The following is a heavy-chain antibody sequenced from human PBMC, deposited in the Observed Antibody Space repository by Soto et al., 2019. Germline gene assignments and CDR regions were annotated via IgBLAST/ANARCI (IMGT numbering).Heavy chain of an antibody. J-gene: IGHJ4*02. CDR3: ARYDYGDNYFDY. V-gene: IGHV4-28*01. CDR2: IYYSGST. CDR1: GYFISSSNW. Sequence: QVQLQESGPGQVKPSDTLSLTCAVPGYFISSSNWWGWIRQPPGKGLEWIGYIYYSGSTYYNPSRKSRVTMSVDTSKNQFSLKLSPVTAVDTAMDYCARYDYGDNYFDYWGQGTMVTVYS. D-gene: IGHD4-17*01.